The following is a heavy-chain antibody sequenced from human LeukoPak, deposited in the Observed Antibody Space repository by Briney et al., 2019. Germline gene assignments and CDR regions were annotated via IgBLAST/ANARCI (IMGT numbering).Heavy chain of an antibody. CDR3: ASSLPGRDGYPHDAFDI. J-gene: IGHJ3*02. CDR2: IYPGDSDT. CDR1: GYSFTSYW. V-gene: IGHV5-51*01. D-gene: IGHD5-24*01. Sequence: GGSLKISCKGSGYSFTSYWIGWVRQMPGKGLEWMGIIYPGDSDTRYSPSFQGQVTISADKSISTAYLQWSSLKASDTAMYYCASSLPGRDGYPHDAFDIWGQGTMVTVSS.